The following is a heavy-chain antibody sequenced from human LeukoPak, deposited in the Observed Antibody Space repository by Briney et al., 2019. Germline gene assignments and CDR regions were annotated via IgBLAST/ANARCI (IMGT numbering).Heavy chain of an antibody. D-gene: IGHD5-12*01. CDR3: AKDRHIVATIGPDY. CDR1: GFTFSSYA. Sequence: PGGSLRLSCAASGFTFSSYAMSWVRQAPGKGLEWVSAISGSGGSTYYADSVKGRFTISRDNSKNTLYLQMNSLRAGDTAVYYCAKDRHIVATIGPDYWGQGTLVTVSS. CDR2: ISGSGGST. J-gene: IGHJ4*02. V-gene: IGHV3-23*01.